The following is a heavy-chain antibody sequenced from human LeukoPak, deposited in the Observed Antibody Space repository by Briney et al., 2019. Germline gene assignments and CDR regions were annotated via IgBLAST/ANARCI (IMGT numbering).Heavy chain of an antibody. V-gene: IGHV3-66*01. J-gene: IGHJ3*02. CDR1: GFTVSSNY. CDR3: ARGSGFYYSPASDAFDI. CDR2: IYSGGST. Sequence: GGSLRLSCAASGFTVSSNYMSWVRQAPGKGLEWVSVIYSGGSTYCADSVKGRFTISRDNAKNSLYLQMNSLRDEDTAVYYCARGSGFYYSPASDAFDIWGQGTMVTVSS. D-gene: IGHD3-10*01.